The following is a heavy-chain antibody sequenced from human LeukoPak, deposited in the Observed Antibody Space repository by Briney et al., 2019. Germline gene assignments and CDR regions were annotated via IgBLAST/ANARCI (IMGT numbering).Heavy chain of an antibody. Sequence: PSETLSLTCTVSGGSITSSSHYWGWIRQPPGKGLEWIGSIYYSGDTYYNPSLKSRVTISVDTSKSQFSLRLSSVTAADTAVYYCARNLYYYDSSGYYYYWGQGTLVTVSS. J-gene: IGHJ4*02. CDR3: ARNLYYYDSSGYYYY. D-gene: IGHD3-22*01. V-gene: IGHV4-39*01. CDR1: GGSITSSSHY. CDR2: IYYSGDT.